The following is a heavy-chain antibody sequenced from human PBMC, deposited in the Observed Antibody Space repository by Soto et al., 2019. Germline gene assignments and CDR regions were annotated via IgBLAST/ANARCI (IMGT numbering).Heavy chain of an antibody. CDR1: GDSMATGGHY. Sequence: QVHLQESGSGLVRPSETLSLSCSVSGDSMATGGHYYNWIRHLPGKGLEWIGYIYYSGTTHYSPSLRLRATISIASSKNQFSLRLISVTAADTALYFGARDNDLEPTVWGYWGQGIQVTVSS. CDR2: IYYSGTT. J-gene: IGHJ4*02. D-gene: IGHD7-27*01. V-gene: IGHV4-31*02. CDR3: ARDNDLEPTVWGY.